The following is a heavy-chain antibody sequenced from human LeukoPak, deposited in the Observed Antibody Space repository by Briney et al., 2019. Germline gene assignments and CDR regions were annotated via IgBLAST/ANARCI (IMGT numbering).Heavy chain of an antibody. V-gene: IGHV4-39*02. CDR3: ARVVVVVAATYWFDP. J-gene: IGHJ5*02. CDR1: GGSISSSSAY. Sequence: SETLSLTCTVSGGSISSSSAYWGWIRQPPGKGLEWIGSIYYSKNTYYNPSLKSRVTISADTSKNQFSLTLGSVSATDTAVYYCARVVVVVAATYWFDPWGQGTLVTVSS. CDR2: IYYSKNT. D-gene: IGHD2-15*01.